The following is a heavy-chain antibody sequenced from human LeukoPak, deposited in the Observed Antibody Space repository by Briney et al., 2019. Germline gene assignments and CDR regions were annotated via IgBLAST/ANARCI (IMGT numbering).Heavy chain of an antibody. J-gene: IGHJ4*02. CDR1: GYTFTSHA. CDR3: ASSREGRVDSETRLVDY. V-gene: IGHV1-3*01. CDR2: INAGNGNT. Sequence: ASVKVSCKTSGYTFTSHAMHWVRQAPGQRLEWMGWINAGNGNTKYSQNFQGRVTITRDTSASTAYMELRSLRSEDTAVYYCASSREGRVDSETRLVDYWGQGTLVTVSS. D-gene: IGHD1-7*01.